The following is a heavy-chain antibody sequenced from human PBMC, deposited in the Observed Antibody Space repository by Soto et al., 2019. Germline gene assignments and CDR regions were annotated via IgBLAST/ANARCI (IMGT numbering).Heavy chain of an antibody. CDR3: AVKAVVSDAFDI. V-gene: IGHV3-21*01. D-gene: IGHD3-22*01. Sequence: GGSLRLSCVASGFTFSNYGMHWVRQAPGKGLEWVSSISSSSSYIYYADSVKGRFTISRDNAKNSLYLQMNSLRAEDTAVYYCAVKAVVSDAFDIWGQGTMVT. CDR1: GFTFSNYG. J-gene: IGHJ3*02. CDR2: ISSSSSYI.